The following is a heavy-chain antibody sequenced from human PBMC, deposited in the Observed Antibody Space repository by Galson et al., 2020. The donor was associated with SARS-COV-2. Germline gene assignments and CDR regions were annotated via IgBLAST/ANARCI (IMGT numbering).Heavy chain of an antibody. CDR3: ARQGVNMIVLVTVPGWYFDL. J-gene: IGHJ2*01. Sequence: SETLSLTCTVSGYSVSTTTYWGWVRQPPGRGLEWIGSVYPSGTTYYNPSLKSRVPISVDTSKNQFSLRLDSVTAADTALYYCARQGVNMIVLVTVPGWYFDLWGRGTLVTVSS. CDR1: GYSVSTTTY. CDR2: VYPSGTT. D-gene: IGHD3-22*01. V-gene: IGHV4-38-2*02.